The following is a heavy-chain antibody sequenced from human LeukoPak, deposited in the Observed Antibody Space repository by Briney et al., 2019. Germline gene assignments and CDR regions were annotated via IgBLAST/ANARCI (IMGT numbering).Heavy chain of an antibody. Sequence: SQTLSLTCTVSGGSISSGGYFWSWIRQHPGKTLEWIGYIYYSGSTYYSPSLKSRVSISVGTSKNQFSLKLSSVTAADTAVYYCAREGTAGTNLNWFDPWGQGTLVTVSS. V-gene: IGHV4-31*03. CDR1: GGSISSGGYF. CDR3: AREGTAGTNLNWFDP. CDR2: IYYSGST. J-gene: IGHJ5*02. D-gene: IGHD1-1*01.